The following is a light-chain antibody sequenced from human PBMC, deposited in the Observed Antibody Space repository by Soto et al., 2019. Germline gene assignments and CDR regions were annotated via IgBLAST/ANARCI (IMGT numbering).Light chain of an antibody. J-gene: IGLJ3*02. Sequence: QSVLTQPASVSGSPGQSITISCTGTSSDVGGYNYVSWYQQHPGKAPKLMIYDVSNRPSGVSNRFSGSKSGNTASLTISGLQDEGEADYYCSSYTSSSTLVFGGGTKLTVL. CDR1: SSDVGGYNY. CDR3: SSYTSSSTLV. V-gene: IGLV2-14*01. CDR2: DVS.